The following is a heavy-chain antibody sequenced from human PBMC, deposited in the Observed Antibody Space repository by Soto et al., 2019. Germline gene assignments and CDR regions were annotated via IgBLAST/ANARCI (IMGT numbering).Heavy chain of an antibody. D-gene: IGHD7-27*01. V-gene: IGHV4-30-2*01. CDR1: GGSISSGGYS. Sequence: QLQLQESGSGLVKPSQTLSLTCAVSGGSISSGGYSWSWIRQPPGKGLEWIGYIYHSGSTYYNPSLKGRVTISVDRSKNQFSLKLSSVTAADTAVYYCARANWGSDWYFDLWGRGTLVTVSS. CDR3: ARANWGSDWYFDL. CDR2: IYHSGST. J-gene: IGHJ2*01.